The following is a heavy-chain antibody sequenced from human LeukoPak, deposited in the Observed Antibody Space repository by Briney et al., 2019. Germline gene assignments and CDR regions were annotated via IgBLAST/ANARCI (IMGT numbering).Heavy chain of an antibody. V-gene: IGHV1-69*13. CDR2: IIPIFGTA. D-gene: IGHD1-20*01. J-gene: IGHJ6*04. CDR3: ARGRITGTTGHYYYYYGMDV. Sequence: ASVKVSCKASGGTFSSYAISWVRQAPGQGLEWMGGIIPIFGTANYAQKFQGRVTITADESTSTAYMELSSLRSEDTAVYYCARGRITGTTGHYYYYYGMDVWGKGTTVTVSS. CDR1: GGTFSSYA.